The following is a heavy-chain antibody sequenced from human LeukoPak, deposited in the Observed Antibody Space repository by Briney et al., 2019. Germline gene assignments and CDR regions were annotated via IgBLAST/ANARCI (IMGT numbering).Heavy chain of an antibody. Sequence: ASVKVSCKASGYTFTSYDINWVRQATGQGLEWMGWMNPNSGNTGYAQKFQGRVTMTRNTSISTAYMELSSLRSEDTAVYYCATTTMVRGVIIALTYYFDYWGQGTLVTVSS. CDR3: ATTTMVRGVIIALTYYFDY. CDR1: GYTFTSYD. CDR2: MNPNSGNT. J-gene: IGHJ4*02. V-gene: IGHV1-8*01. D-gene: IGHD3-10*01.